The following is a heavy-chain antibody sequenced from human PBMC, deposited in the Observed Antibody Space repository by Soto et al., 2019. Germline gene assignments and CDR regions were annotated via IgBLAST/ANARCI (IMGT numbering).Heavy chain of an antibody. V-gene: IGHV4-39*01. J-gene: IGHJ4*02. CDR2: IYYSGST. CDR3: ARSMTTVVTLDD. D-gene: IGHD4-17*01. CDR1: GGSISSSSYY. Sequence: PSETLSLTCTVSGGSISSSSYYWGWIRQPPGKGLEWIGSIYYSGSTYYNPSLKSRVTISVDTSKNQFSLKLSSVTAADTAVYYCARSMTTVVTLDDWGQRTLVTVSS.